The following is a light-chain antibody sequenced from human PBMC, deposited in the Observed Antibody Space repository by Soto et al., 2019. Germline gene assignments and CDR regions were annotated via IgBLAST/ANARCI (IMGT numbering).Light chain of an antibody. CDR3: LQDHNYPLT. V-gene: IGKV1-6*01. CDR2: AAS. CDR1: QGIGND. Sequence: AIQMTQSPSSLSVSVGDRVTITCRASQGIGNDVGWYQQKPGKAPKLLIYAASSLQSGVPSRFSGSRSGTGFTLTISSLQPEDFATYYCLQDHNYPLTFGGGTKVEIK. J-gene: IGKJ4*01.